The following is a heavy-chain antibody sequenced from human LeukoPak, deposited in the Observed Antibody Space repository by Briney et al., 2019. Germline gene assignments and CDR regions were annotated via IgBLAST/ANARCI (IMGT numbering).Heavy chain of an antibody. CDR2: IYPGDSDT. D-gene: IGHD3-22*01. CDR1: GYSFTSYW. Sequence: KAGESLKISCKGSGYSFTSYWIGWVRQMPGKGLEWMGIIYPGDSDTRYSPSFQGQVTISADKSISTAYLQWSSLKASDTAMYYCARRSDSSGYYFHNWFDPWGQGTLVTVSS. CDR3: ARRSDSSGYYFHNWFDP. J-gene: IGHJ5*02. V-gene: IGHV5-51*01.